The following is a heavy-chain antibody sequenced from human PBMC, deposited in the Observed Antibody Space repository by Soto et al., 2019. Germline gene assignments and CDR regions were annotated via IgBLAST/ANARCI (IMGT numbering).Heavy chain of an antibody. CDR1: GFTFSNFG. CDR3: ARAPWKDEAIDY. V-gene: IGHV3-33*01. J-gene: IGHJ4*02. D-gene: IGHD1-1*01. CDR2: IWHDGKNK. Sequence: QVQVVESGGGVVQPGTSLRLSCAASGFTFSNFGMHWVRQAPGKGLEWVAVIWHDGKNKYYADSVEGRFTISRDNSKNPLNLQMTSLRAEDTAVYYCARAPWKDEAIDYWGQGTLVIVSS.